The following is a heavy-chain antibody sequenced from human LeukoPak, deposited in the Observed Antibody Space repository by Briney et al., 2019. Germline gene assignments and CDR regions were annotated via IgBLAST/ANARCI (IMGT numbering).Heavy chain of an antibody. CDR2: IYYSGST. J-gene: IGHJ4*02. D-gene: IGHD5-12*01. Sequence: SETLSLTCTVSGGSISSYYWSWIRQPPGKGLEWIGYIYYSGSTNYNPSLKSRVTISLDTSRNQFSLKLRSVTTADTAVYYCARRRVYSGSGEFDFWGQGTLVTVSS. V-gene: IGHV4-59*01. CDR1: GGSISSYY. CDR3: ARRRVYSGSGEFDF.